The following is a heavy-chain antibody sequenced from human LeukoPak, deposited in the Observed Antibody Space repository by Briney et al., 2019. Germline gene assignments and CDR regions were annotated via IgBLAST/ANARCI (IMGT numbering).Heavy chain of an antibody. CDR1: GGSISSYY. CDR3: ARDSGGRGGYDFDC. D-gene: IGHD5-12*01. CDR2: IYYSGST. V-gene: IGHV4-59*01. J-gene: IGHJ4*02. Sequence: SETLSLTCTVSGGSISSYYWSWIRQPPGKGLEWIGYIYYSGSTNYNPSLKSRVTISVDTSKNQFALNLKSVTAADTAFYYCARDSGGRGGYDFDCWGQGTLVTVSS.